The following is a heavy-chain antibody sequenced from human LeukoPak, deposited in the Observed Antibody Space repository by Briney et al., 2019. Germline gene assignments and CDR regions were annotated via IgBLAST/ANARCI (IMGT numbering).Heavy chain of an antibody. CDR1: GFTFSSYP. CDR3: AKDRARGGTTDFDY. Sequence: PGGSLRLSCAASGFTFSSYPMHWVRQAPGKGLEWVAVISHDGGNREYVDSVKGRFTISRDNSKNTLHLQMNSLRAEDTAVYYCAKDRARGGTTDFDYWGQGTLVTVSS. D-gene: IGHD1-7*01. J-gene: IGHJ4*02. CDR2: ISHDGGNR. V-gene: IGHV3-30*04.